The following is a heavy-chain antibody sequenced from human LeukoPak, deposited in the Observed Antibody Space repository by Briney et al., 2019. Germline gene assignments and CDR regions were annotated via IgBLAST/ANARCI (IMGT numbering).Heavy chain of an antibody. CDR3: ARVSATAGFDY. V-gene: IGHV4-4*07. Sequence: PSGTLSLTCTVSGGSISGYYWSWIRQPAGKGLEWIGRFYISGSTDYNPSLKSRVTMSVDTSRNQFSLRLNSVTAADTAVYYCARVSATAGFDYWGQGTLVTVSS. D-gene: IGHD6-13*01. J-gene: IGHJ4*02. CDR2: FYISGST. CDR1: GGSISGYY.